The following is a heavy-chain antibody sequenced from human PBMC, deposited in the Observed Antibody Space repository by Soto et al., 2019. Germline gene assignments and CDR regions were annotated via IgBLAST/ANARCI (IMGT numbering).Heavy chain of an antibody. CDR2: ISGNGDTT. D-gene: IGHD4-17*01. CDR3: ASFPIYDYGYDDDY. J-gene: IGHJ4*02. Sequence: GGSLRLSCAAPGFTFRRYAMSWVRQAPGKGLEWVSTISGNGDTTYYKDCVKGRFTISRDNSKNTLYLQMNSLRAEDTAVYFCASFPIYDYGYDDDYWGQGTLVTVSS. V-gene: IGHV3-23*01. CDR1: GFTFRRYA.